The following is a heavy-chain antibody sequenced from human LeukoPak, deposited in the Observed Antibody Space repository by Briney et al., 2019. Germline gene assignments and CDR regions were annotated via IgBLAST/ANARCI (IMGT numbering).Heavy chain of an antibody. CDR3: AKTVLSSGFAVDY. V-gene: IGHV3-23*01. D-gene: IGHD6-13*01. CDR1: GFTFSNYD. J-gene: IGHJ4*02. CDR2: ISGGGPST. Sequence: GGSLRLSCVASGFTFSNYDMSWVRQAPGKGLEWVSLISGGGPSTYYTDSVKGRFTISRDNSKNTLYLQMDSLSAEDTAVYYCAKTVLSSGFAVDYWGQGSLVTVSS.